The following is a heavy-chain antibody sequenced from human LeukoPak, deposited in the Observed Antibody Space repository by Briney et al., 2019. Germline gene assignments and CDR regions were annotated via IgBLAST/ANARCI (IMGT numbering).Heavy chain of an antibody. Sequence: PGGSLRLSCAASGFTVSSNYMSWVRQAPGEGLEWVSVIYSGGSTYYADSVKGRFTISRDNSKNTLYLQMNSLRAEDTAVYYCARGEGQQWLHAFDIWGQGTMVTVSS. D-gene: IGHD6-19*01. CDR2: IYSGGST. J-gene: IGHJ3*02. V-gene: IGHV3-66*01. CDR1: GFTVSSNY. CDR3: ARGEGQQWLHAFDI.